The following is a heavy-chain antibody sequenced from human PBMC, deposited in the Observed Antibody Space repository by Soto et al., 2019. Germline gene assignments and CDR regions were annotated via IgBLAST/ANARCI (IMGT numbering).Heavy chain of an antibody. CDR3: AKSLLLWFGELSYYGMDV. CDR1: GFTFSSYG. J-gene: IGHJ6*02. CDR2: ISYDGSNK. V-gene: IGHV3-30*18. Sequence: GGSLRLSCAAPGFTFSSYGMHWVRQAPGKGLEWVAVISYDGSNKYYADSVKGRFTISRDNSKNTLYLQMNSLRAEDTAVYYCAKSLLLWFGELSYYGMDVWGQGTTVTVSS. D-gene: IGHD3-10*01.